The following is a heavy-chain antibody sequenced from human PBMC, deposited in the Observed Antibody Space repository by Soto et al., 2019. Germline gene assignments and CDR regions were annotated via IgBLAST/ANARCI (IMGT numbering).Heavy chain of an antibody. CDR2: ISGSDGKT. CDR3: ARSSYLDY. V-gene: IGHV3-23*01. D-gene: IGHD3-10*01. CDR1: GFSFGSYA. Sequence: GGSLRLSCAASGFSFGSYALSWVRQAPGKGLEWVSTISGSDGKTFYADSVKGRFSISRDTSQSTLYLQMNSLRADDTAMYYCARSSYLDYWSLGTPGT. J-gene: IGHJ1*01.